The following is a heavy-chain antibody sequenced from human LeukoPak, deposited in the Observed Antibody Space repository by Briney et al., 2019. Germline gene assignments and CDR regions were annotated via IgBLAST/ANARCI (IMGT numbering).Heavy chain of an antibody. CDR3: ARPKEGYFDY. CDR1: GGSISSGGYY. CDR2: IYHSGST. V-gene: IGHV4-30-2*01. J-gene: IGHJ4*02. Sequence: PSETLSLTCTVSGGSISSGGYYWSWIRQPPGKGLEWSGYIYHSGSTYYNPSLKSRVTISVDRSKNQFSLKLSSVTAADTAVYYCARPKEGYFDYWGQGTLVTVSS.